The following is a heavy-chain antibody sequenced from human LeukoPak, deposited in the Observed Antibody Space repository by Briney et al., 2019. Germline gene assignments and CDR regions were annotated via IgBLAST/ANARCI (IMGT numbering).Heavy chain of an antibody. D-gene: IGHD6-6*01. CDR3: APKMYDSLVGFDP. CDR2: MNPNSGNT. Sequence: ASVKVSCKASGYTFTSYDINWVRQATGQGLEWMGWMNPNSGNTGYAQKFQGRVTMTRNTSISTAYMELSSLRSEDTAVYYCAPKMYDSLVGFDPWGQGTLVTVSS. CDR1: GYTFTSYD. J-gene: IGHJ5*02. V-gene: IGHV1-8*01.